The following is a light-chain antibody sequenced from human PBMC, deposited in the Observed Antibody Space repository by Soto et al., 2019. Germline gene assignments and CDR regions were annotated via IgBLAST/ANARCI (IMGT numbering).Light chain of an antibody. V-gene: IGLV2-14*01. CDR1: SSDVGGYNY. CDR3: NSYTIISPHVV. J-gene: IGLJ2*01. CDR2: DVS. Sequence: QSVLTQPASVSGSPGQSITISCTGTSSDVGGYNYVSWYQQHPGKAPKLMIYDVSNRPSGVSNRFSGSKSGNTASLTISGLQAEDEADYYCNSYTIISPHVVFGGGTKVTVL.